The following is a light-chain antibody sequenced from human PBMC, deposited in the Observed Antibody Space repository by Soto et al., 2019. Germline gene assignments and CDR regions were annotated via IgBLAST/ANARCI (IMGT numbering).Light chain of an antibody. J-gene: IGLJ1*01. CDR2: EVS. CDR3: SSYTSSSTYV. CDR1: SSDVGGYNF. Sequence: QSALTQPASVSGSPGQSITISCTGTSSDVGGYNFVSWYQQHPGKAPKLMIYEVSNRPSGFSNRFSGSKSGNTASLTISGLQGEDEADYYCSSYTSSSTYVFGTGTKLPVL. V-gene: IGLV2-14*01.